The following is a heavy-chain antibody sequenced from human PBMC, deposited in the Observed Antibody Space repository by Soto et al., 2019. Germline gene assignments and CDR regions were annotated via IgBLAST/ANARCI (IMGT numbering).Heavy chain of an antibody. CDR1: GFTFSSYA. CDR3: ARAKVVVAAAHAFDI. Sequence: PGGSLRLSCAASGFTFSSYAMHWVRQAPGKGLEWVAVISYDGSNKYYADSVKGRFTISRDNAKNTLYLQMNSLRAEDTAVYYCARAKVVVAAAHAFDIWGQGTMVTVSS. CDR2: ISYDGSNK. D-gene: IGHD2-15*01. J-gene: IGHJ3*02. V-gene: IGHV3-30-3*01.